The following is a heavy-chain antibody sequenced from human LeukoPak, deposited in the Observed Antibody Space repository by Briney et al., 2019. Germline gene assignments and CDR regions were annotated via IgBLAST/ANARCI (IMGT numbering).Heavy chain of an antibody. CDR1: GFTFSSYW. J-gene: IGHJ6*04. Sequence: TGGSLRLSCAASGFTFSSYWMSWVRQAPGKGLEWVANIKQDGSEKYYVDSVKGRFTISRDNAKNSLYLQMNSLRAEDTAVYYCAREWSDIVEQQLPTGLDVWGKGTTVTISS. V-gene: IGHV3-7*01. CDR3: AREWSDIVEQQLPTGLDV. CDR2: IKQDGSEK. D-gene: IGHD6-13*01.